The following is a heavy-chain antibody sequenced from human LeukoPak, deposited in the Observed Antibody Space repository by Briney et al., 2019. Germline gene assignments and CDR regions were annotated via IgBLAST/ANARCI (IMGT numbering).Heavy chain of an antibody. CDR3: AREEDGDYDFDY. Sequence: PSETLSPTCTVSGGSISSSSHYWGWLRQPPGKGLEWIGSIYYSGSTYYNPSLKSRVIISVDTSKNQFSLKLSSVTAADTAVYYCAREEDGDYDFDYWGQGTLVTVSS. CDR2: IYYSGST. V-gene: IGHV4-39*07. J-gene: IGHJ4*02. CDR1: GGSISSSSHY. D-gene: IGHD4-17*01.